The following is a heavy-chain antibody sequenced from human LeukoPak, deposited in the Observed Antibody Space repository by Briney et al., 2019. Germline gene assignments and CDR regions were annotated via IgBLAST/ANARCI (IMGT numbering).Heavy chain of an antibody. CDR1: GYTFTNYD. D-gene: IGHD2-15*01. J-gene: IGHJ5*02. V-gene: IGHV7-4-1*02. CDR3: AREVVVAATVRWFDP. Sequence: ASVKVSCKASGYTFTNYDINWVRQAPGQGLEWMGWINTNTGNPTYAQGFTGRFVFSLDTSVSTAYLQISSLKAEDTAVYYCAREVVVAATVRWFDPWGQGTLVTVSS. CDR2: INTNTGNP.